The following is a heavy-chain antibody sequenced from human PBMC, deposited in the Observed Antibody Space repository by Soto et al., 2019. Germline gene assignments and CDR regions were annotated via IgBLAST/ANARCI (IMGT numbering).Heavy chain of an antibody. CDR2: IDPTGVNT. D-gene: IGHD5-12*01. J-gene: IGHJ4*02. CDR1: GHSITSHY. V-gene: IGHV1-46*01. Sequence: GASVKVSCKASGHSITSHYVHWVRQAPGQGLEWMGRIDPTGVNTNYAQRFQGRVTMTRDTSTTTAYMEVSSLRPEDTAMYYCAKDSPIGSVFSGHDDIDAWGQGTPVTVSS. CDR3: AKDSPIGSVFSGHDDIDA.